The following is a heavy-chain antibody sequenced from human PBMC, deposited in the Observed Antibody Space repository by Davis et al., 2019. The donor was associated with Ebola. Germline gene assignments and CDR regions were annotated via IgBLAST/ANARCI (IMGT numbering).Heavy chain of an antibody. V-gene: IGHV5-51*01. CDR1: GYSFSNFW. J-gene: IGHJ2*01. CDR2: IYPGDSDT. Sequence: KVSCKGSGYSFSNFWIGWVRQMPGKGLEWMGIIYPGDSDTRYSPSFQGQVTISADKSISTAYLQWSSLKASDTAMYYCARQVGVVATIIPYWYFDLWGRGTLVTVSS. CDR3: ARQVGVVATIIPYWYFDL. D-gene: IGHD5-12*01.